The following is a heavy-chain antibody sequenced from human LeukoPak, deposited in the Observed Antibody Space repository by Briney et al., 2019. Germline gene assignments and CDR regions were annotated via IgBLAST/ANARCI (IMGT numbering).Heavy chain of an antibody. CDR3: ARGWGPVVAYRY. J-gene: IGHJ4*02. CDR2: INPNSGGT. Sequence: ASVKVSCKASGYTFTGYYLHWVGQAPGQGLEGMGWINPNSGGTNYAQKFQGRVTMTRDTSISTAYMELSRLRSDDTAVYYCARGWGPVVAYRYWGQGTLVTVSS. CDR1: GYTFTGYY. V-gene: IGHV1-2*02. D-gene: IGHD2-15*01.